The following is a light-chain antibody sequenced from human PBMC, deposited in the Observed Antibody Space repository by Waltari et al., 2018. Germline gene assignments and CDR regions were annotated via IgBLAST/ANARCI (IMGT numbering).Light chain of an antibody. CDR2: EVS. CDR1: SSDVGGYTY. V-gene: IGLV2-14*01. CDR3: SSYTSSSPWV. J-gene: IGLJ3*02. Sequence: QSALTQPASVSGSPGQSITIPCTGTSSDVGGYTYVSWYQQHPGKAPKLMIYEVSNRPSGVSNRFSGSKSGNTASLTISGLQAEDEADYYCSSYTSSSPWVFGGGTKLTVL.